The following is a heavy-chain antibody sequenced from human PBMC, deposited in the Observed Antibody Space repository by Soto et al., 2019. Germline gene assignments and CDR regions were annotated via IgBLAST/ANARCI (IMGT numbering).Heavy chain of an antibody. Sequence: SETLSLTCTVSGGSISSYYWSWIRQPPGKGLEWIGYIYYSGSTNYNPSLKSRVTISVDTSKNQFSLKLSSVTAADTAVYYCARSLGYCSSTSCSYLFDYWGQGTLVTVSS. J-gene: IGHJ4*02. D-gene: IGHD2-2*01. V-gene: IGHV4-59*08. CDR3: ARSLGYCSSTSCSYLFDY. CDR2: IYYSGST. CDR1: GGSISSYY.